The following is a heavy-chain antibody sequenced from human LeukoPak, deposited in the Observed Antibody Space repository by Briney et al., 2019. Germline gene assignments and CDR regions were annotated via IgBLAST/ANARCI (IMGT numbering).Heavy chain of an antibody. V-gene: IGHV4-38-2*01. J-gene: IGHJ3*02. CDR3: ARQGRSSSSEPFDI. D-gene: IGHD6-13*01. CDR2: IYHSGST. Sequence: SETLSLTCAVSGYSISSGYYWGWIRQPPGKGLEWIGSIYHSGSTYYNPFLKSRVTISVDTSKNQFSLKLSSVTAADTAVYYCARQGRSSSSEPFDIWGQGTMVTVSS. CDR1: GYSISSGYY.